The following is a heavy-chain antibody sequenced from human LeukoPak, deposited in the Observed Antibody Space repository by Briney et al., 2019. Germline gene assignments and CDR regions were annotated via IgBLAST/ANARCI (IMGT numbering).Heavy chain of an antibody. J-gene: IGHJ4*02. CDR1: GGSISSGSYY. D-gene: IGHD1-7*01. CDR3: ARASNWNYFRALDY. V-gene: IGHV4-61*02. CDR2: IYTSGST. Sequence: PSQTLSLTCTVSGGSISSGSYYWSWIRQPARKGLEWIGRIYTSGSTNYNPSLKSRVTISVDTSKNQFSLKLSSVTAADTAVYYCARASNWNYFRALDYWGQGTLVTVSS.